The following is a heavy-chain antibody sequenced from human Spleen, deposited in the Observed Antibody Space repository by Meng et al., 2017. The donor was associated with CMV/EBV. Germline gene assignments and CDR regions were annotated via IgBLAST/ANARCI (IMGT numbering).Heavy chain of an antibody. V-gene: IGHV3-21*01. CDR2: ISSSSSYI. CDR3: ARDVGILGRYYYGMDV. Sequence: GESLKISCAASGFTFSSYSMSWVRQAPGKGLEWVSSISSSSSYIYYADSVKGRFTISRDNAKNSLYLQMNSLRAEDTAVYYCARDVGILGRYYYGMDVWGQGTTVTVSS. CDR1: GFTFSSYS. D-gene: IGHD2/OR15-2a*01. J-gene: IGHJ6*02.